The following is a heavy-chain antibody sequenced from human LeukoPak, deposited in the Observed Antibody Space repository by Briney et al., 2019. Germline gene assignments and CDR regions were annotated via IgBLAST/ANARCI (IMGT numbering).Heavy chain of an antibody. CDR3: AKDLYDSSGSRYDY. CDR1: GFTFSNYA. D-gene: IGHD3-22*01. V-gene: IGHV3-23*01. CDR2: MSGSGSST. Sequence: GGSLRLSCAASGFTFSNYAMSWVRQAPGKGLEWVSAMSGSGSSTWYADSVKGRLTISRDNSKNTLFLQMNSLRAEDTAVYYCAKDLYDSSGSRYDYWGQGTLVTVSS. J-gene: IGHJ4*02.